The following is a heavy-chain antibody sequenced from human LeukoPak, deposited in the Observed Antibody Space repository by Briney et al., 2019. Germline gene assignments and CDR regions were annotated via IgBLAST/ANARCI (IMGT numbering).Heavy chain of an antibody. CDR1: GGTFSSYA. D-gene: IGHD3-22*01. CDR3: ARDPYDSSGPTWDY. J-gene: IGHJ4*02. Sequence: AASVKVSCKASGGTFSSYATSWVRQAPGQGLEWMGGIIPIFGTANYAQKFQGRVTITADESTSTAYMELSSLRSEDTAVYYCARDPYDSSGPTWDYWGQGTLVTVSS. CDR2: IIPIFGTA. V-gene: IGHV1-69*13.